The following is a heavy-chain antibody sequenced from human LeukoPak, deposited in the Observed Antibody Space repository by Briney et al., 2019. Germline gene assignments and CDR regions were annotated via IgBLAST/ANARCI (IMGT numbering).Heavy chain of an antibody. CDR2: IYSSGST. D-gene: IGHD3-10*01. J-gene: IGHJ4*02. V-gene: IGHV4-4*07. Sequence: TTSETLSLTCTVSGGSISSYYWSWIRQTAGKGLEWIGRIYSSGSTNYNPSLKSRVTMSVDTSKNQFSLRLTSVTAADTAVYYCARGVYGSGDYWGQGTLVTVSS. CDR1: GGSISSYY. CDR3: ARGVYGSGDY.